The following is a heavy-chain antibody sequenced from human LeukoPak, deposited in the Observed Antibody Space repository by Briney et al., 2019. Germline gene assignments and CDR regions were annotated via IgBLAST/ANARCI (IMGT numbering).Heavy chain of an antibody. CDR3: AELGITMIGGV. D-gene: IGHD3-10*02. Sequence: GGSLRLSCAASGFTFSSYEMNWVRQAPGKGLEWVSYISSSGSTIYYADSVKGRFTISRDNAKNSLYLQMNSLRAEDTAVYYCAELGITMIGGVWGNGTTATISS. V-gene: IGHV3-48*03. CDR2: ISSSGSTI. J-gene: IGHJ6*04. CDR1: GFTFSSYE.